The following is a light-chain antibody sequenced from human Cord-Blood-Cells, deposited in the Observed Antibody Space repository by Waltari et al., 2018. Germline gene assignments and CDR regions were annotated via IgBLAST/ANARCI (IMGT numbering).Light chain of an antibody. CDR2: VVV. CDR3: CSYKRRATWL. Sequence: VSWYQQSPGKAPKLIIYVVVKRPSGVSTRFSASRSDNMAPLTISGLQAEDEGDYCCCSYKRRATWLFGGGTALTVL. V-gene: IGLV2-14*03. J-gene: IGLJ3*02.